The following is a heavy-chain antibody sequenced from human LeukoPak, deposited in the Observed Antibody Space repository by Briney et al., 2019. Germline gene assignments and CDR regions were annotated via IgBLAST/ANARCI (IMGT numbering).Heavy chain of an antibody. D-gene: IGHD3-22*01. CDR3: AREFIDSSGYPLYYGMDV. V-gene: IGHV3-21*01. Sequence: GGSLRLSCAASGFTFSSYSMNWVRQAPGKGLEWVSSISSSSSYIYYADSVKGRFTISRDNAKNSLYLQMNSLRAEDTAVYYCAREFIDSSGYPLYYGMDVWGQGTTVTVSS. CDR1: GFTFSSYS. J-gene: IGHJ6*02. CDR2: ISSSSSYI.